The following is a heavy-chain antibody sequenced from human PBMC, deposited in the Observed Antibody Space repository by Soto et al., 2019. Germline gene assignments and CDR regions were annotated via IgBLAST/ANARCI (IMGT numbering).Heavy chain of an antibody. Sequence: EVQLVETGGGLIQPGGSLRLSCAASGFTVSSNYMSWVRQAPGKGLEWVSVIYSGGSTYYADSVKGRFTISRDNSKNTLYPQMNSLRTGDTAVYYRAGGLGYEILTGYSNWFDPWGQGTLVTVSS. CDR2: IYSGGST. V-gene: IGHV3-53*02. CDR1: GFTVSSNY. J-gene: IGHJ5*02. D-gene: IGHD3-9*01. CDR3: AGGLGYEILTGYSNWFDP.